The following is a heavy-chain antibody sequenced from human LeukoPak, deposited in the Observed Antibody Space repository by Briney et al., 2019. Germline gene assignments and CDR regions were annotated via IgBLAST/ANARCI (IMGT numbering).Heavy chain of an antibody. J-gene: IGHJ3*02. CDR2: TYYRSKWYN. CDR1: GDSVSSNSAA. V-gene: IGHV6-1*01. CDR3: ARVTMTGALSVLGAFDI. D-gene: IGHD3-3*01. Sequence: SQTLSLTCAISGDSVSSNSAAWNWLRQSPSRGLEWLGRTYYRSKWYNDYAVSVKSRITINPDTSKNQFSLQLNSVTPEDTAVYYCARVTMTGALSVLGAFDIWGQGTMVTVSS.